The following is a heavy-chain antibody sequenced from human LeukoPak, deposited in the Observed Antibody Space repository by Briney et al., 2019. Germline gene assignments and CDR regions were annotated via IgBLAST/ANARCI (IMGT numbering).Heavy chain of an antibody. Sequence: GRSLRLSCAASGFTFSLYWMKWVRQAPGKGLEWVASIMKDGSETYYVGSVKGRFTISRDNAKDSLYLQMNSLRAEDTAVYYCAKARPGDTFDFWGQGTLVTVSS. CDR1: GFTFSLYW. V-gene: IGHV3-7*01. D-gene: IGHD3-10*01. CDR3: AKARPGDTFDF. J-gene: IGHJ4*02. CDR2: IMKDGSET.